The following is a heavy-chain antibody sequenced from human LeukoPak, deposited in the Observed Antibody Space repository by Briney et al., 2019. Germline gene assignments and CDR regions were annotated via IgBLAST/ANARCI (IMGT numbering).Heavy chain of an antibody. V-gene: IGHV3-30-3*01. CDR1: GFTVSTNY. CDR2: ISYDGSNK. CDR3: ARDIDSSGWYFYFDY. J-gene: IGHJ4*02. Sequence: GGSLRLSCAASGFTVSTNYMSWVRQAPGKGLEWVAVISYDGSNKYYADSVKGRFTISRDNSKNTLYLQMNSLRAEDTAVYYCARDIDSSGWYFYFDYWGQGTLVTVSS. D-gene: IGHD6-19*01.